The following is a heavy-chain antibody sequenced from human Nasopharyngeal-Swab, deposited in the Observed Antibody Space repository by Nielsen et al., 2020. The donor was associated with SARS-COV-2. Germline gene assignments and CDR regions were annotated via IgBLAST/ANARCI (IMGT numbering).Heavy chain of an antibody. D-gene: IGHD2-2*01. V-gene: IGHV4-34*01. J-gene: IGHJ5*02. Sequence: SETLSLTCAVYGGSFSGYYWSWIRQPPGKGLEWIGEINHSGGTNYNPSLKSRVTISVDTSKNQFSLKLSSVTAADTAVYYCARWASAAWQNGFDPWGQGTLVTVSS. CDR1: GGSFSGYY. CDR3: ARWASAAWQNGFDP. CDR2: INHSGGT.